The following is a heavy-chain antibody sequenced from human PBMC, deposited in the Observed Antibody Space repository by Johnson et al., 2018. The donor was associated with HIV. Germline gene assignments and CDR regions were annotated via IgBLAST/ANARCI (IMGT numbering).Heavy chain of an antibody. CDR3: ASRNRGGHYYYDSRTDAFDI. CDR1: GFTFSDYY. J-gene: IGHJ3*02. D-gene: IGHD3-22*01. V-gene: IGHV3-66*01. Sequence: VQLVESGGGLVKPGGSLRLSCAASGFTFSDYYMSWIRQAPGKGLEWVSVIYSGGSTYYADSAKGRFPISRDNSKNTLYLQMNSLRGEDTAVYYCASRNRGGHYYYDSRTDAFDIWGQGTMVTVSS. CDR2: IYSGGST.